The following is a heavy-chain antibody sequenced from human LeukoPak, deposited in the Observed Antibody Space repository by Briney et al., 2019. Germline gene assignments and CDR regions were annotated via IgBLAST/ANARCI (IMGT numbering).Heavy chain of an antibody. Sequence: GASLKISCKGSGSRFTSYWIGWVRQLPGKGLEGMGIIYPGDSDTRYSPSFQGQVTFSADKSISTDYLQWSSLKASDTAMYYCARPPDYYDSSGYAYWGQGTLVTVSS. J-gene: IGHJ4*02. D-gene: IGHD3-22*01. CDR2: IYPGDSDT. CDR1: GSRFTSYW. CDR3: ARPPDYYDSSGYAY. V-gene: IGHV5-51*01.